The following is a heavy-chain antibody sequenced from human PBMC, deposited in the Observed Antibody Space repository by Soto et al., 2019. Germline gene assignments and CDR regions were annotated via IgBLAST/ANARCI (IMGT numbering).Heavy chain of an antibody. CDR2: ISAYNGNT. CDR1: GYTFTSYG. Sequence: GASVKVSCKASGYTFTSYGISWVRQAPGQGLEWMGWISAYNGNTNYAQKLQGRVTMTTDTSTSTAYMELRSLRSDDTAVYYCARDRIVATTNNWFDPWGQGTLVTVSS. D-gene: IGHD5-12*01. CDR3: ARDRIVATTNNWFDP. J-gene: IGHJ5*02. V-gene: IGHV1-18*01.